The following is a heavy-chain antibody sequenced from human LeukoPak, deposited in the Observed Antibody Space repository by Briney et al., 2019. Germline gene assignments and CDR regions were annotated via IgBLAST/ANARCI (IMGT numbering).Heavy chain of an antibody. Sequence: GGSLRLSCEVSGFTFSSYSMTWVRQAPGKGLEWVSSISSSSSYIYYADSVKGRFTISRDNAKNSLYLQMNSLRAEDTAVYYCARDKWFGETDYWGQGTLVTVSS. CDR3: ARDKWFGETDY. V-gene: IGHV3-21*06. CDR2: ISSSSSYI. J-gene: IGHJ4*02. CDR1: GFTFSSYS. D-gene: IGHD3-10*01.